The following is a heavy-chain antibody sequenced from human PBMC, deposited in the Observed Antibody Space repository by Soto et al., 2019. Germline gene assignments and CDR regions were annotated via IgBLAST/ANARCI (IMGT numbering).Heavy chain of an antibody. CDR1: GFTVSSNY. Sequence: GGSLRLSCAASGFTVSSNYMSWVRQAPGKGLEWVSVIYSGGSTYYADSVKGRFTISRDNSKNTLYLQMNSLRAEDTAVYYCARGGSRYCSSTSCYDATYYYMDVWGKGTTVTVSS. CDR2: IYSGGST. D-gene: IGHD2-2*01. V-gene: IGHV3-66*01. CDR3: ARGGSRYCSSTSCYDATYYYMDV. J-gene: IGHJ6*03.